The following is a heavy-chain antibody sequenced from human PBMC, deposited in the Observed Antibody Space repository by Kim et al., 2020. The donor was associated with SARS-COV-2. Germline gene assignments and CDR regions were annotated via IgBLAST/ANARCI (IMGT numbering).Heavy chain of an antibody. CDR2: VSRSGDGR. CDR1: TFIFTNYG. CDR3: VRCNGVNPCRLPGGAFDI. J-gene: IGHJ3*02. D-gene: IGHD2-8*01. Sequence: GGSLRLSCAASTFIFTNYGMNWVRQAPGKGLEWVASVSRSGDGRYYADSVKGRFTISRDNARNSLFLQMDGLTDEDTAVYYCVRCNGVNPCRLPGGAFDIWGEGTTVSVSP. V-gene: IGHV3-7*01.